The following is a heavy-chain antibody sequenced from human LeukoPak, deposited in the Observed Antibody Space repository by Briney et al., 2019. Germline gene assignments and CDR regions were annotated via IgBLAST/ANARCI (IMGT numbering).Heavy chain of an antibody. CDR2: IKQDGSEK. CDR1: GFTFSSYW. V-gene: IGHV3-7*01. Sequence: GGSLRLSCAASGFTFSSYWMSWVRQAPGKGLEWVANIKQDGSEKYYVDSVKGRFTISRDNAKNSLYLQMNSLRAEDTAVYYCARKGDYGDWSNWFVPWGQGTLVTVSS. J-gene: IGHJ5*02. CDR3: ARKGDYGDWSNWFVP. D-gene: IGHD4-17*01.